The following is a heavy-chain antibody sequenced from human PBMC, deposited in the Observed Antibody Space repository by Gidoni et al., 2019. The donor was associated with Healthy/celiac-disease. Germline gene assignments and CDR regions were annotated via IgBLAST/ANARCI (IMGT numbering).Heavy chain of an antibody. V-gene: IGHV3-9*01. D-gene: IGHD6-13*01. Sequence: EVQLVESGGGLVQPGRSLRLSCAASGFTFYDYAMHWVRQAPGKGLEWVSGISWNSGSIGYADSVKGRFTISRDNAKNSLYLQMNSLRAEDTALYYCAKVKNSLSYYYYGMDVWGQGTTVTVSS. CDR1: GFTFYDYA. CDR3: AKVKNSLSYYYYGMDV. J-gene: IGHJ6*02. CDR2: ISWNSGSI.